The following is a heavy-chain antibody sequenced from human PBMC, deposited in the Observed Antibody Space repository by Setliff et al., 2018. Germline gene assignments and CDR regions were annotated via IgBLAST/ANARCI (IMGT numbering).Heavy chain of an antibody. D-gene: IGHD1-26*01. CDR2: INHSGST. V-gene: IGHV4-34*01. Sequence: PSETLSLTCAVYGGSFSGYYWSWIRQPPGKGLEWIGEINHSGSTNYNSSLKSRVTISVDTSKIELSLKLASVTAADTAVYYCTSVLNSVSDAFDVWGQGTVVTVSS. J-gene: IGHJ3*01. CDR3: TSVLNSVSDAFDV. CDR1: GGSFSGYY.